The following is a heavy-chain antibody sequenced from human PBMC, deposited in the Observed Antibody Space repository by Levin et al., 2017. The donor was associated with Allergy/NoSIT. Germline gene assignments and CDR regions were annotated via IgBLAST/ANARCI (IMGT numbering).Heavy chain of an antibody. Sequence: NPSETLSLTCTVSRGSISRSTYYWAWIRQPPGKGLEWIGSIYYSGTTYYSPSLKSRLTISLDTSKNQFSLNLSSVTAADTAVYYCARHLFVAGSYDYRYAMDVWGQGTTVTVSS. V-gene: IGHV4-39*01. CDR3: ARHLFVAGSYDYRYAMDV. CDR1: RGSISRSTYY. CDR2: IYYSGTT. D-gene: IGHD6-19*01. J-gene: IGHJ6*02.